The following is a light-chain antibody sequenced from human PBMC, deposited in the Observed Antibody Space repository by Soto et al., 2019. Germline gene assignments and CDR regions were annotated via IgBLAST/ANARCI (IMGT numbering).Light chain of an antibody. Sequence: QSALTQPASVSGSPGQSITISCTGTSSDVGGYNFVSWYQQYPGRAPKLLIYENNERPSGVSNRFSGSRSGSTASLTISGLQAEDEADYYCCSYAGVNTFVLFGGGTQLTVL. CDR3: CSYAGVNTFVL. J-gene: IGLJ7*01. CDR1: SSDVGGYNF. CDR2: ENN. V-gene: IGLV2-23*02.